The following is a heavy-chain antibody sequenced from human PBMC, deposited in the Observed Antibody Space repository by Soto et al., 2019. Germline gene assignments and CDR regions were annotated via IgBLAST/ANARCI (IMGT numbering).Heavy chain of an antibody. D-gene: IGHD6-13*01. CDR2: ISSSSSTI. CDR3: ARDGRGSSWPFDY. J-gene: IGHJ4*02. Sequence: EVQVVESGGGLVQPGGSLRLSCAASGFTFSSYSMNWVRQAPGKGLEWVSYISSSSSTIYYADSVKGRFTISRDNAKNSLYLQMNSLRAEDTAVYYCARDGRGSSWPFDYWGQGTLFTVSS. V-gene: IGHV3-48*01. CDR1: GFTFSSYS.